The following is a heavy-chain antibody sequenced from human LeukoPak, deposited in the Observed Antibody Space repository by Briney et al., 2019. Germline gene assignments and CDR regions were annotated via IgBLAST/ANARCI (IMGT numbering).Heavy chain of an antibody. CDR2: IIPIFGTT. D-gene: IGHD3-10*01. CDR1: GYTFTSYG. V-gene: IGHV1-69*13. J-gene: IGHJ4*02. Sequence: EASVKVSCKASGYTFTSYGISWVRQAPGQGLEWLGGIIPIFGTTNYAQEFQGRVTITADESTNTAYMDLSSLRFEDTAVYYCATDRGTMVRKFMTYPWLFNYWGQGTLVTVSS. CDR3: ATDRGTMVRKFMTYPWLFNY.